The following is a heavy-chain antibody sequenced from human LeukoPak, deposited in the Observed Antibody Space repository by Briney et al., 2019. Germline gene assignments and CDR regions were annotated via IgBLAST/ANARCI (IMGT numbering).Heavy chain of an antibody. CDR2: INHDGTT. V-gene: IGHV4-34*01. Sequence: PSETLSLTCAVYGGSFSDSYWSWIRQPPEGGLEWIGEINHDGTTNYNPSLKSRVTILVDTSKKQFSLSLSSVGAADTAVYYCARGSNSVAYWGQGSLVTVSS. D-gene: IGHD6-19*01. CDR3: ARGSNSVAY. CDR1: GGSFSDSY. J-gene: IGHJ4*02.